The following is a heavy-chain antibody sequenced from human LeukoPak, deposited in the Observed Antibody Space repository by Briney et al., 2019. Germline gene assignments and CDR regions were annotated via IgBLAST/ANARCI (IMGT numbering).Heavy chain of an antibody. V-gene: IGHV1-2*02. CDR2: INPDSGGT. Sequence: ASVKVSCKASGYTFTGYFIHWVRQAPGQGLEWMGWINPDSGGTNNAQKFQGRVTMTRDTSISTAYMEPSRLRSDDSAMYYCARGRGSWYDSSGSPYIRFDYWGQGTLVTVSS. CDR3: ARGRGSWYDSSGSPYIRFDY. D-gene: IGHD3-22*01. J-gene: IGHJ4*02. CDR1: GYTFTGYF.